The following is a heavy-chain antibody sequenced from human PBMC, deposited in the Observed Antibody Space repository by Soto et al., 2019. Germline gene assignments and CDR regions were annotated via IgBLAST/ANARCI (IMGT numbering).Heavy chain of an antibody. Sequence: GGSLRLSCAASGFTFSSYWMHWVRQAPGKGLVWVSRINSDGSSTSYADSVKGRFTISRDNAKNTLYLQMNSLRAEDTAVYYCARALATSYCTNGVCGYYYGMDVWGQGTTVTVSS. J-gene: IGHJ6*02. CDR2: INSDGSST. D-gene: IGHD2-8*01. CDR3: ARALATSYCTNGVCGYYYGMDV. V-gene: IGHV3-74*01. CDR1: GFTFSSYW.